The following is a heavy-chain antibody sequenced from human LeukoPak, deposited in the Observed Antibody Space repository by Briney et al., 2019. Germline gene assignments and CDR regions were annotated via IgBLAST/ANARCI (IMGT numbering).Heavy chain of an antibody. Sequence: PGRSLRLSCAASGFSFSRYGMHWVRQAPGKGLEWVTVISYDGNNKYYGDSVKGRFTISRDNSKNTLYLQMNSLSTEDTAVYYCARDQGYYYDSSGSMTPDYWGQGTLVTVSS. D-gene: IGHD3-22*01. CDR1: GFSFSRYG. J-gene: IGHJ4*02. CDR2: ISYDGNNK. CDR3: ARDQGYYYDSSGSMTPDY. V-gene: IGHV3-30*03.